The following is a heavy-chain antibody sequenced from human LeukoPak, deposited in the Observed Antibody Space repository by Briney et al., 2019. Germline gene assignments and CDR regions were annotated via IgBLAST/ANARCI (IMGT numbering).Heavy chain of an antibody. CDR2: IYYSGST. CDR1: GGSISSSSYY. D-gene: IGHD6-19*01. CDR3: ARLDNNAWYYAFDI. Sequence: SQTLSLTCTVSGGSISSSSYYWGWIRQPPGKVLEWIGSIYYSGSTYYNPSLKSRVTISVDTSKNQFSLKLSSVTAADTAVYCCARLDNNAWYYAFDIWSQGTMVTVSS. V-gene: IGHV4-39*01. J-gene: IGHJ3*02.